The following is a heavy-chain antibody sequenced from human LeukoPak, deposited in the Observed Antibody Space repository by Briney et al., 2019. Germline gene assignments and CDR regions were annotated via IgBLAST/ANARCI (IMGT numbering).Heavy chain of an antibody. J-gene: IGHJ5*02. CDR1: GFNFGGFA. CDR2: IKQDGSEK. Sequence: PGESLRLSCAASGFNFGGFAMAWVRQTPGKGLEWVANIKQDGSEKYYVDSVKGRFTISRDNAKNSLYLQMNSLRAEDTAVYYCARGLYWFDPWGQGTLVTVSS. V-gene: IGHV3-7*04. CDR3: ARGLYWFDP.